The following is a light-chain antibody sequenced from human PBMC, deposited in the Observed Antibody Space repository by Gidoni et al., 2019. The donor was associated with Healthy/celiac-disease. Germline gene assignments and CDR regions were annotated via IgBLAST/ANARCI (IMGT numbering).Light chain of an antibody. CDR2: RVS. CDR1: NIGSKN. V-gene: IGLV3-9*01. CDR3: QVWDSSTVV. J-gene: IGLJ2*01. Sequence: SYELTQPLSVSVALGQTARITWGGTNIGSKNVHWYPQKPGQAPVLVIYRVSNRTSGIPERFSVSNSGNTATLTISRAQAGDEAYYYCQVWDSSTVVFGGGTKLTVL.